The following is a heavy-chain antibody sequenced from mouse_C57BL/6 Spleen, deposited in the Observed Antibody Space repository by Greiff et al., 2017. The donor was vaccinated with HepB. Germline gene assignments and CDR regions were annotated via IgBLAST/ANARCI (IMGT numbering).Heavy chain of an antibody. V-gene: IGHV1-64*01. CDR1: GYTFTSYW. J-gene: IGHJ4*01. CDR3: CYGSGYYAMDY. D-gene: IGHD1-1*01. Sequence: QVQLQQPGAELVKPGASVKLSCKASGYTFTSYWMHWVKQRPGQGLEWIGMIHPNSGSTNYNEKFKSKATLTVDKSSSTAYMQLSSLTSEDSAVYYCCYGSGYYAMDYWGQGTSVTVAS. CDR2: IHPNSGST.